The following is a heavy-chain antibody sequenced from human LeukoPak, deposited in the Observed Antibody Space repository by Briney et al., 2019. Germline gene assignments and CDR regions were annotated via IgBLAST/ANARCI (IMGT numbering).Heavy chain of an antibody. CDR2: IYYSGST. CDR3: ARSLPYQLLCLFDY. V-gene: IGHV4-59*01. Sequence: PSETLSLTCTVSGGSISRYYWSWIRQPPGKGLEWIGYIYYSGSTNYNPSLKSRVTISVDTSKNQFSLKLSSVTAADTAVYYCARSLPYQLLCLFDYWGRGTLVTVSS. D-gene: IGHD2-2*01. J-gene: IGHJ4*02. CDR1: GGSISRYY.